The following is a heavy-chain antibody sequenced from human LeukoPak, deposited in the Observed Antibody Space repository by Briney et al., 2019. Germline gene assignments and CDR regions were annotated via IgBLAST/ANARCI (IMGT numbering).Heavy chain of an antibody. J-gene: IGHJ4*02. D-gene: IGHD6-19*01. CDR1: GDSISSGSYY. V-gene: IGHV4-61*02. Sequence: SETLSLTCTVSGDSISSGSYYWSWIRQPAGKGLEWIGRIYSSGSTNYNPSLKSRVTISVDTSRNQFSLKLTSVTAADTAVYYCARLETSSGSLSYFDYWGQGTLVTVSS. CDR3: ARLETSSGSLSYFDY. CDR2: IYSSGST.